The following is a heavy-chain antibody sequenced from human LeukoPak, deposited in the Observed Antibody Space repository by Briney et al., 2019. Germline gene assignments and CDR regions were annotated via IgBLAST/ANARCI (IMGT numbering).Heavy chain of an antibody. CDR1: GYDFTTYW. J-gene: IGHJ4*02. CDR3: ARHAFHYDNSGYYFAY. CDR2: IYPGDSDI. D-gene: IGHD3-22*01. Sequence: GESLKISCKGSGYDFTTYWIGWVRRMPGKGLEWMGIIYPGDSDIRYSPSFQGQVTISADKSISTAYLQWSSLKASDTAMYYCARHAFHYDNSGYYFAYWGQGTLVTVSS. V-gene: IGHV5-51*01.